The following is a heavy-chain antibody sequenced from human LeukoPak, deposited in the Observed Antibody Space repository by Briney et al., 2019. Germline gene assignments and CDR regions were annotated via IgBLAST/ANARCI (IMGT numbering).Heavy chain of an antibody. CDR3: ARGLGDDILTGYHY. Sequence: PGRSLRLSCAASGFTFDDYAMHWVRQAPGRGLEYVSAMSTNGGYTHYANSVKGRFTISRDNSKNTLYLQMGSLRAEDTAVYYCARGLGDDILTGYHYWGQGTLVTVSS. J-gene: IGHJ4*02. D-gene: IGHD3-9*01. CDR2: MSTNGGYT. CDR1: GFTFDDYA. V-gene: IGHV3-64*01.